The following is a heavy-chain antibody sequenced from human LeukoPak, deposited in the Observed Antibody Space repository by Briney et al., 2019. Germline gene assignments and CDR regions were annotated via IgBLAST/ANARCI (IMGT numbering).Heavy chain of an antibody. Sequence: SETLSLTCTVSGGSISSYSWSWIRQPPGKGLEWIGYIYYSGSTNYNPSLKSRVTISVDTSKNQFSLKLTSVTAADTAVYYCARFGYYDSSGTDAFDLWAKGHWSPSLQ. J-gene: IGHJ3*01. D-gene: IGHD3-22*01. CDR2: IYYSGST. CDR1: GGSISSYS. V-gene: IGHV4-59*01. CDR3: ARFGYYDSSGTDAFDL.